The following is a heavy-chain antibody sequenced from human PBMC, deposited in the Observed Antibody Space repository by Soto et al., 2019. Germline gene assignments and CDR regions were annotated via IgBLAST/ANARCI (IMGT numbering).Heavy chain of an antibody. CDR2: IRSNSDGGTT. CDR3: ATDQYCSITSCYYFEY. D-gene: IGHD2-2*01. J-gene: IGHJ4*02. CDR1: GFTFRDVW. Sequence: EVQLVESGGGLVKPGGSLRLSCAASGFTFRDVWMSWVRQAQGKGVEWVVRIRSNSDGGTTDSAAPVKGRVTISRDNSKNTLYLQMHSLKTEDTGVYYCATDQYCSITSCYYFEYGGQGTMLTVSS. V-gene: IGHV3-15*01.